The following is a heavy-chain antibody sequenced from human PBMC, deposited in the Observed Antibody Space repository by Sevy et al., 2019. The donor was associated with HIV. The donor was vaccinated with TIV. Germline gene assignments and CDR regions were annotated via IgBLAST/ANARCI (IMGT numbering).Heavy chain of an antibody. CDR1: GFTFSDSW. Sequence: GGSLILSCTASGFTFSDSWMHWVRHAPGKGLEWLANINQDGSVIYYADSVKGRFTISRDNSRNSVFLQMSSLRAGDTATYYCARAVGKDGAYWGQGTLVTVSS. CDR3: ARAVGKDGAY. D-gene: IGHD2-8*01. J-gene: IGHJ4*02. V-gene: IGHV3-7*03. CDR2: INQDGSVI.